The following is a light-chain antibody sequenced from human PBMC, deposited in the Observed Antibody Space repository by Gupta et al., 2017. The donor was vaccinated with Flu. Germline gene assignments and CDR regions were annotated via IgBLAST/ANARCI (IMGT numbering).Light chain of an antibody. J-gene: IGLJ2*01. CDR3: NSRDSSGNLV. CDR2: GKN. V-gene: IGLV3-19*01. CDR1: SLRSYY. Sequence: SSELTQDPAVSVALGQTVRITCQGDSLRSYYASWYQQKPGQAPVLVIYGKNNRPLGIPDRFSGSSSGNTASLTITGAQAEDEADYYCNSRDSSGNLVFGGGTKLTVL.